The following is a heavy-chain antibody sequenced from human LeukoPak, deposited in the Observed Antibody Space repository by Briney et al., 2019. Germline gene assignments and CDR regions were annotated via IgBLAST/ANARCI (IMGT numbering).Heavy chain of an antibody. D-gene: IGHD2-21*02. Sequence: SETLSLTCAVYGGSFSGYYWSWIRQPPGKGLEWIGEINHSGSTNYNPSLKSRVTISVDTSKNQFSLKLSSVTAADTAAYYCARGGGDYMAPEEYFQHWGQGTLVTVSS. CDR2: INHSGST. CDR1: GGSFSGYY. CDR3: ARGGGDYMAPEEYFQH. J-gene: IGHJ1*01. V-gene: IGHV4-34*01.